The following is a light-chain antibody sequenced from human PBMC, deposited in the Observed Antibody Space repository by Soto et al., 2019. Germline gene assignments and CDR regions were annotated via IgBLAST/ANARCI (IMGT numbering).Light chain of an antibody. CDR2: GTS. CDR1: QSVSSN. J-gene: IGKJ5*01. CDR3: QQYNNWPPIT. V-gene: IGKV3-15*01. Sequence: EIVMTQSPATLSVSPGERASLSCRASQSVSSNLAWYQQKPGQAPRLLIYGTSTRATGIPARFSGSGSGTDFTLTISSLQSEDFAIYYCQQYNNWPPITFGQGTRLEIK.